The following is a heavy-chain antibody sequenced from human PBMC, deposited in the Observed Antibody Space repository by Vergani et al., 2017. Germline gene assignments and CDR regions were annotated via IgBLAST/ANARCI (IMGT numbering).Heavy chain of an antibody. D-gene: IGHD2-15*01. V-gene: IGHV3-23*04. Sequence: EVQLVESGGGLVQPGGSLRLSCAASGFTFSSYAMSWVRQAPGKGLEWVSAISGSGGSTYYADSVKGRFTISRDNSKNTLYLQMNSLRAEDTAVYYCAKDPYPEYCSGGSCYSGRNWFDPWGQGTLVTVSS. J-gene: IGHJ5*02. CDR1: GFTFSSYA. CDR3: AKDPYPEYCSGGSCYSGRNWFDP. CDR2: ISGSGGST.